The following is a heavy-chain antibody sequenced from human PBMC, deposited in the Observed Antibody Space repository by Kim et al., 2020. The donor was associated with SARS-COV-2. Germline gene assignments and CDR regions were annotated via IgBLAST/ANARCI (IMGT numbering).Heavy chain of an antibody. CDR2: IKQDGSEK. Sequence: GGSLRLSCAASGFTFSSYWMSWVRQAPGKGLEWVANIKQDGSEKYYVDSLKGRFTISRDNAKNSLYLQMNSLRAEDTAVYYCARGRSSSRGFLFYWGQGTLVTVSS. D-gene: IGHD6-13*01. CDR3: ARGRSSSRGFLFY. V-gene: IGHV3-7*05. J-gene: IGHJ4*02. CDR1: GFTFSSYW.